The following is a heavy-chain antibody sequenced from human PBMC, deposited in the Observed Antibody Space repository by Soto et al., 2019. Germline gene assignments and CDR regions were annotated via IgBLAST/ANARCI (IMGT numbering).Heavy chain of an antibody. J-gene: IGHJ4*02. Sequence: PGGSLRLSCAASGFTFDDYAMHWVRQAPGKGLEWVSGISWNSGSIGYADSVKGRFTIPRDNAKNSLYLQMNSLRAEDTALYYCAKGGYCSGGSCYSRPGFDYWGQGTLVTVSS. CDR3: AKGGYCSGGSCYSRPGFDY. V-gene: IGHV3-9*01. D-gene: IGHD2-15*01. CDR1: GFTFDDYA. CDR2: ISWNSGSI.